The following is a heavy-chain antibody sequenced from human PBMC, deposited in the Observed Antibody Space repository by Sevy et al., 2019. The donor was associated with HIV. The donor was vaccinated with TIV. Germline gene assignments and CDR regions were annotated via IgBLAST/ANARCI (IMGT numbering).Heavy chain of an antibody. V-gene: IGHV3-30*18. Sequence: GSLRLSCTASGFSFSSYGMHWVRQAPGRGLEWVAVISYDGSNQFYTDSVRGRFTVSRDNSKNTLFMEMNSLRAEDTAVYYCAKDDAYNTQWLRNFFDPWGQGTLVTVSS. J-gene: IGHJ5*02. D-gene: IGHD6-19*01. CDR1: GFSFSSYG. CDR2: ISYDGSNQ. CDR3: AKDDAYNTQWLRNFFDP.